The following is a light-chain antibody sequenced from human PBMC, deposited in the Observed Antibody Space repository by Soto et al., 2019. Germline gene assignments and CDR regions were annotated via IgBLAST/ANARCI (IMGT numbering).Light chain of an antibody. J-gene: IGKJ3*01. Sequence: EIVLTQSPGTLSLSPGERATLSCRASQSVSSSYLAWYQQKPGQAPRLLIYDTSSRATGIPDRFSGSGSGTDFTLTISRLEPEDFAVYYRQQYGNSPFTFGPGTKVEIK. V-gene: IGKV3-20*01. CDR1: QSVSSSY. CDR2: DTS. CDR3: QQYGNSPFT.